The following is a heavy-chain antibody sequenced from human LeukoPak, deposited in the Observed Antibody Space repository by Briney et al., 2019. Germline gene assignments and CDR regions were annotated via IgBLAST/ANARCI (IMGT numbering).Heavy chain of an antibody. CDR2: IRQDGSEK. CDR3: ARDGTAAGLYFDL. Sequence: GGSLRLSCEVSGFTFTDYWMNWVRQAPGKGPGWVASIRQDGSEKTYVDSVKGRFTISRDNTKNSLSLQLNGLRAGDTAVYYCARDGTAAGLYFDLWGQGTLVTVSS. J-gene: IGHJ4*01. CDR1: GFTFTDYW. D-gene: IGHD6-13*01. V-gene: IGHV3-7*01.